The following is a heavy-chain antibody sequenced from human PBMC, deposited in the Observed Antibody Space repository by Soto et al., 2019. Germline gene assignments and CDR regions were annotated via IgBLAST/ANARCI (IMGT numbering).Heavy chain of an antibody. CDR1: GGTFSSYA. V-gene: IGHV1-69*12. CDR2: IIPIFGTA. J-gene: IGHJ4*02. Sequence: QVQLVQSGAEVKKPGSSVKVSCKASGGTFSSYAISWVRQAPGQGLEWMGGIIPIFGTANYAQKFQGRVTITADESTSTAYMELGSLRSEDTAVYYCAGESRYCSGGSCYFLPGIDYWGQGTLVTVSS. CDR3: AGESRYCSGGSCYFLPGIDY. D-gene: IGHD2-15*01.